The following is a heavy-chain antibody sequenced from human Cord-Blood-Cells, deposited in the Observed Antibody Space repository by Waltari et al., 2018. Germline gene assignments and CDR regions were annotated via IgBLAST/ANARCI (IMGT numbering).Heavy chain of an antibody. D-gene: IGHD2-15*01. J-gene: IGHJ3*01. V-gene: IGHV3-15*01. CDR2: IKSKTDGGTT. CDR1: GFTFGNSW. CDR3: SRSYSL. Sequence: EVQLVESGGGLVKPGGSLRPSWAASGFTFGNSWMSWVRQAPGKGLEWVGRIKSKTDGGTTDYAAPVKGRFTISRDDSKNTLYLQMNSLKTEDTAVYYCSRSYSLWGQGTMVTVSS.